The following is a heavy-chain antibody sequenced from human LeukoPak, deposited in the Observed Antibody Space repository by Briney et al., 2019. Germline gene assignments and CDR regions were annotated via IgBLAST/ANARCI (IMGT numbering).Heavy chain of an antibody. CDR2: IYSGGST. CDR1: GFTFSSYA. V-gene: IGHV3-53*01. Sequence: GGSLRLSCAASGFTFSSYAMSWVRQAPGKGLEWVSAIYSGGSTYYAESVKGRFTIARDNSKNTLYLQMNSLRAEDTAVYYCAREQIAVAGIYYYYYGMDVWGQGTTVTVSS. CDR3: AREQIAVAGIYYYYYGMDV. D-gene: IGHD6-19*01. J-gene: IGHJ6*02.